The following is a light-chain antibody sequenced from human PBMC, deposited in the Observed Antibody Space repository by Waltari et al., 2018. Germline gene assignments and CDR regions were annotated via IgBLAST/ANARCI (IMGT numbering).Light chain of an antibody. CDR3: QQYYSTPPLT. J-gene: IGKJ4*01. V-gene: IGKV2-29*01. CDR2: EVS. Sequence: DTVMTQTPLSLSVTPGRPASISCKSSQSLLHSDGKTYFYWHLQRPGQSPQILIYEVSRRSSGVPDRFSGSGAGTDFTLTISSLQAEDVAVYYCQQYYSTPPLTFGGGTKVEIK. CDR1: QSLLHSDGKTY.